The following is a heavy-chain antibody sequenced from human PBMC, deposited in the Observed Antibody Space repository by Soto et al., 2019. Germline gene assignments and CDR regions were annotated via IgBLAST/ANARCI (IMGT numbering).Heavy chain of an antibody. J-gene: IGHJ6*02. V-gene: IGHV3-13*05. CDR1: GFTFSSYD. CDR2: IGTAGDP. Sequence: EVQLVESGGGLVQPGGSLRLSCAASGFTFSSYDMHWVRQATGKGLEWVSAIGTAGDPYYPGSVKGRFTISRENAKNSLYLQMNSLRAGDTAVYYCARGGKRIAVAGANSHYYYNYGMDVWGQGTTVTVSS. D-gene: IGHD6-19*01. CDR3: ARGGKRIAVAGANSHYYYNYGMDV.